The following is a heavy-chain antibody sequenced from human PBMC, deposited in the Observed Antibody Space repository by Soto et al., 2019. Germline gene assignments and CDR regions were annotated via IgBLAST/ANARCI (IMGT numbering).Heavy chain of an antibody. CDR3: ARAYDYIWESYRSYAFDI. V-gene: IGHV4-34*01. D-gene: IGHD3-16*02. J-gene: IGHJ3*02. CDR2: INHSGSS. CDR1: GGSFIGYH. Sequence: PSETLSLTRAVYGGSFIGYHWSWIRQPPGKGLEWIGEINHSGSSNYNPSLKSRVTISVDTSKNQFSLKLSSVTAADTAVYYCARAYDYIWESYRSYAFDIWGQGTMVTVSS.